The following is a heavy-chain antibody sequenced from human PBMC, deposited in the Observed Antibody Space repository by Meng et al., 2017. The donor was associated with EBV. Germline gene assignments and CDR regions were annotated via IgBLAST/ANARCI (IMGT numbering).Heavy chain of an antibody. CDR3: AREVTATTQRPYYFDY. CDR1: GGSVNNESYY. Sequence: QVQLQESGPGLVKPSETLSLTCTVSGGSVNNESYYWGWIRQPPGKGLEYIGYIYYTGSTNYNSSLKSRVTISLDKSKNQFSLRLSSVTAADTAVYYCAREVTATTQRPYYFDYWGEGPLVTVSS. CDR2: IYYTGST. J-gene: IGHJ4*02. V-gene: IGHV4-61*01. D-gene: IGHD1-20*01.